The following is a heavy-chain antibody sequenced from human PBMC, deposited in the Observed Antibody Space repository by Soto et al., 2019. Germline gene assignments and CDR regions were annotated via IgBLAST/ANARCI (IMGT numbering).Heavy chain of an antibody. D-gene: IGHD6-6*01. V-gene: IGHV1-3*01. CDR2: INAGNGNT. Sequence: ASVKVSCKASGYTFTSYAMHWVRQAPGQRLEWMGWINAGNGNTKYAQKFQGRVTITRDTSASTAYMELSRLRSEDTAVYYCARDSIVARYYFDYWGQGTPVTVS. CDR1: GYTFTSYA. CDR3: ARDSIVARYYFDY. J-gene: IGHJ4*02.